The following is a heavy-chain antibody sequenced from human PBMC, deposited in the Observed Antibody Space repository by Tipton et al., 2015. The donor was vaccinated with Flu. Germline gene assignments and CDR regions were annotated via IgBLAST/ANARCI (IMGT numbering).Heavy chain of an antibody. J-gene: IGHJ4*02. V-gene: IGHV1-18*01. CDR2: ISACTDNK. CDR3: ARDMPQGVVVIPPAKRFDF. CDR1: GYSFNTYG. Sequence: QLVQSGAEVKKPGASVKVSCKTSGYSFNTYGISWVRQAPGQGLEWMGWISACTDNKNYAQRFQGRVTMTTDTSTSTAFMELRSLRSDDTAVYYCARDMPQGVVVIPPAKRFDFWGQGTLVTVSS. D-gene: IGHD2-2*01.